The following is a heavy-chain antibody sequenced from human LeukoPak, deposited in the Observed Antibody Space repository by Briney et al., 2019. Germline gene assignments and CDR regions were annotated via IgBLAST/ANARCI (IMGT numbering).Heavy chain of an antibody. V-gene: IGHV4-31*01. Sequence: SQTLSLTCTVSGGSISSGGYYWSWIRQHPGKGLEWIGYIYYSGSTYYNPSLKSPVTISVDTSKNQFSLKVSSVTAADTAVYYCARFGPSRDGYNYADYWGQGTLVTVSS. CDR3: ARFGPSRDGYNYADY. CDR2: IYYSGST. CDR1: GGSISSGGYY. D-gene: IGHD5-24*01. J-gene: IGHJ4*02.